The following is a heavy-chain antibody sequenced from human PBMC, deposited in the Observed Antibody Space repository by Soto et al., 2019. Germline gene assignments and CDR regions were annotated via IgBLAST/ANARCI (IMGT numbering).Heavy chain of an antibody. V-gene: IGHV4-59*01. CDR3: ARAESRFDS. CDR1: GGSINSYY. J-gene: IGHJ4*02. CDR2: IYYTVTT. D-gene: IGHD2-21*01. Sequence: QVQLQESGPGLVKASETLSLTCTVSGGSINSYYWSWIRQPPGKGLEWIRHIYYTVTTNYNSSLKSRVTISVDTSKNQFSLKLSSVTAADTAVYYCARAESRFDSWGQGTLVTVSS.